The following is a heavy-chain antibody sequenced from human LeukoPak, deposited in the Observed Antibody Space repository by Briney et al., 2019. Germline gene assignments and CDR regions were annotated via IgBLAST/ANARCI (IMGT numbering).Heavy chain of an antibody. D-gene: IGHD3-22*01. V-gene: IGHV4-59*05. CDR1: GGSISNYY. CDR3: ARHENYYDSSGYYSGSFDY. J-gene: IGHJ4*02. Sequence: SETLSLTCTVSGGSISNYYWSWIRQPPGKGLEWIGSIYYSGSTYYNPSLESRVTISVDTSKNQFSLKLSSVTAADTAVYYCARHENYYDSSGYYSGSFDYWGQGTLVTVSS. CDR2: IYYSGST.